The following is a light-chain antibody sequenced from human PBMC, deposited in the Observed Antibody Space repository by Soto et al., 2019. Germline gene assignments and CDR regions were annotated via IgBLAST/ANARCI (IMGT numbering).Light chain of an antibody. CDR1: QSVSSN. V-gene: IGKV3-20*01. CDR2: GAS. Sequence: EIVLTPSPGPPSLSPGGRAPLSRRSRQSVSSNLAWHQQRPGQAPRLLIYGASSRATGIPDRFSGSGSGTDFILTISRLEPEDFAVYYCQHYDNTPPSVTFGPGTKVDIK. J-gene: IGKJ3*01. CDR3: QHYDNTPPSVT.